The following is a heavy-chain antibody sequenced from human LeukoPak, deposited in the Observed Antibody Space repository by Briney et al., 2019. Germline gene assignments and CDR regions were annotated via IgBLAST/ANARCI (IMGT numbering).Heavy chain of an antibody. Sequence: SETLSLTCAVYGGSFSGYYWSWIRQPPGKGLEWIGEINHSGSTNYNPSLKSRVTISVDTSKNQFSLKLSSVTAADTAVYYCARRRITMVRGVIIRSSPLFDYWGQGTLVTASS. J-gene: IGHJ4*02. D-gene: IGHD3-10*01. V-gene: IGHV4-34*01. CDR2: INHSGST. CDR1: GGSFSGYY. CDR3: ARRRITMVRGVIIRSSPLFDY.